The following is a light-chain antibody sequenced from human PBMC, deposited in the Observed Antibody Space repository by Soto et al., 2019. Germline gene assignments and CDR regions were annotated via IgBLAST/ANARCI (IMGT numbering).Light chain of an antibody. J-gene: IGKJ5*01. CDR3: QQYNSYPIT. V-gene: IGKV3-20*01. CDR2: GAS. Sequence: EIVMTQSPATLSVSPGERATLSCRASQSVSSSYLAWYQQTPGQAPRLLIYGASSRATGIPDRFSGSGSGTEFTLTISSLQPDDFATYYCQQYNSYPITFGQGTRL. CDR1: QSVSSSY.